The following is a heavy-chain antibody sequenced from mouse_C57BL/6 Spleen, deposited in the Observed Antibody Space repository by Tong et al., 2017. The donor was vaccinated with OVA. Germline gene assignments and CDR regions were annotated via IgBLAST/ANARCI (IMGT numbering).Heavy chain of an antibody. CDR2: IDPETGGT. J-gene: IGHJ2*01. CDR1: GYTFTDYE. Sequence: VQLQQSVAELVRPGASVTLSCKASGYTFTDYEMHWVKQTPVHGLEWIGAIDPETGGTAYNQKFKGKATLTADKSSSTAYMELRSLTSEDYAVYYCTRPMVTTIDYWGQGTTLTVSS. CDR3: TRPMVTTIDY. D-gene: IGHD2-1*01. V-gene: IGHV1-15*01.